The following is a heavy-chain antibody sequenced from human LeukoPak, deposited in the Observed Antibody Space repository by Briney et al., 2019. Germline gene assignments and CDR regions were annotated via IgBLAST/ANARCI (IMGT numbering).Heavy chain of an antibody. D-gene: IGHD5-24*01. CDR1: GASINSYF. CDR2: IYYTGTT. V-gene: IGHV4-59*01. Sequence: PSATLSLTSSVSGASINSYFGNWVRRAPGKGREWLGYIYYTGTTDYNPSLKSRVTMSVDMSKNQYSLNLRSVTAADTAVYYCARSRGGGYNYFYMDVWGKGTTVTVSS. J-gene: IGHJ6*03. CDR3: ARSRGGGYNYFYMDV.